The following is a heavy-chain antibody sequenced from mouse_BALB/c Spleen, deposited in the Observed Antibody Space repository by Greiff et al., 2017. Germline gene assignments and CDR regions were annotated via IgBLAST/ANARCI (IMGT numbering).Heavy chain of an antibody. CDR2: IYPGDGDT. CDR3: ARSGYYEEYAMDY. CDR1: GYAFSSSW. V-gene: IGHV1-82*01. J-gene: IGHJ4*01. Sequence: QVQLKQSGPELVKPGASVKISCKASGYAFSSSWMNWVKQRPGQGLEWIGRIYPGDGDTNYNGKFKGKATLTADKSSSTAYMQLSSLTSVDSAVYFCARSGYYEEYAMDYWGQGTSVTVSS. D-gene: IGHD2-3*01.